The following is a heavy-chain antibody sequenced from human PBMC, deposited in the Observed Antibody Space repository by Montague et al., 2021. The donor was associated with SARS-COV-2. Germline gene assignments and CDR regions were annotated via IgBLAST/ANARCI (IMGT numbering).Heavy chain of an antibody. CDR1: GFTFSDYY. J-gene: IGHJ4*02. D-gene: IGHD3-3*01. CDR3: GRARITFFGVVIGPLDY. Sequence: SLRLSCAASGFTFSDYYMSWIRQAPGKGLEWVSYISSSSSFRDYADSXKGRFTISRDNAKNSLYLQMNSLRAEDTAVYFCGRARITFFGVVIGPLDYWGQGTLVTVSS. V-gene: IGHV3-11*05. CDR2: ISSSSSFR.